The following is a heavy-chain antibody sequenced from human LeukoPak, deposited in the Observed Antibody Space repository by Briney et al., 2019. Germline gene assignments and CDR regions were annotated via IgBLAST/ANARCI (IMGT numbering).Heavy chain of an antibody. CDR1: GYTFTGYY. D-gene: IGHD6-6*01. CDR3: ARGSIAARRLPRY. CDR2: INPNCGGT. J-gene: IGHJ4*02. V-gene: IGHV1-2*02. Sequence: ASVKVSCKASGYTFTGYYMHWVRQAPGQGLEWMGWINPNCGGTNYAQKFQGRVTMTRDTSISTAYLELSRLRSDDTAVDYCARGSIAARRLPRYWGQGTLVTVSS.